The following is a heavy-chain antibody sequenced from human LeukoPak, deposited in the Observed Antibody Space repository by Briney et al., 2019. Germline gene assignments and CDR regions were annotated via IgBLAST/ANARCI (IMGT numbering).Heavy chain of an antibody. CDR1: GGTFSSYA. V-gene: IGHV1-69*05. D-gene: IGHD6-13*01. CDR3: ASHGSPKLIATSGHPPLGWFDP. Sequence: SVKVSCKASGGTFSSYAISWVRQAPGQGLDWMGGIIPISGTPNYAQKFQGRATTTTDESTSTAYMELSSLRSEDTAVYYCASHGSPKLIATSGHPPLGWFDPWGQGTLVTVSS. J-gene: IGHJ5*02. CDR2: IIPISGTP.